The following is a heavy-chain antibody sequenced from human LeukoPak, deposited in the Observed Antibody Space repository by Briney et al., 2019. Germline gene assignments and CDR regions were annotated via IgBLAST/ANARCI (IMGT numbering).Heavy chain of an antibody. Sequence: GGSLRLSCAASGFTFSRYAMHWVRQAPGKGLEYVSAISSNGGSTYYANSVKGRFTISRDNSKNTLYLQMGSLRAEDMAVYYCARDAPYCSSTSCYSDYWGQGTLVTVSS. D-gene: IGHD2-2*01. V-gene: IGHV3-64*01. CDR3: ARDAPYCSSTSCYSDY. CDR2: ISSNGGST. CDR1: GFTFSRYA. J-gene: IGHJ4*02.